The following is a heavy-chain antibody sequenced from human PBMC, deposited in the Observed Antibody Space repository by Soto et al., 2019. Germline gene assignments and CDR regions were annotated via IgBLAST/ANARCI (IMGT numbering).Heavy chain of an antibody. D-gene: IGHD6-19*01. CDR3: ARASTREQWLFDAFDI. CDR1: GFTFSSYA. V-gene: IGHV3-64*01. Sequence: GGSLRLSCAASGFTFSSYAMHWVRQAPGKGLEYVSAISSNGGSTYYANSVKGRFTISRDNSKNTLYLQMGSLRAEDMAVYYCARASTREQWLFDAFDIWGQGTMVTVSS. CDR2: ISSNGGST. J-gene: IGHJ3*02.